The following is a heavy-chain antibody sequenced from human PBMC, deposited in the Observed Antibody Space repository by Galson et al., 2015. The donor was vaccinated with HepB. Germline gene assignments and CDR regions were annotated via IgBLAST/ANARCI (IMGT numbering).Heavy chain of an antibody. CDR1: GFTSSSYA. V-gene: IGHV3-30-3*01. J-gene: IGHJ4*02. Sequence: SLRLSCAASGFTSSSYAMHWVRQAPGKGLEWVAVISYDGSNKYYADSVKGRFTISRDNSKNTLYLQMNSLRAEDTAVYYCARDQGYSSSWEYYFDYWGQGTLVTVSS. CDR2: ISYDGSNK. CDR3: ARDQGYSSSWEYYFDY. D-gene: IGHD6-13*01.